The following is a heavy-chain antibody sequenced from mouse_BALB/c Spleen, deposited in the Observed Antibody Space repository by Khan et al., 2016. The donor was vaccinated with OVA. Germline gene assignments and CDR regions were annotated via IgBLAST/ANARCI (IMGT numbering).Heavy chain of an antibody. D-gene: IGHD1-2*01. CDR3: ARTARIKY. CDR1: GYSITSGYG. V-gene: IGHV3-2*02. J-gene: IGHJ2*01. Sequence: EVQLQESGPGLVKPSQSLSLTCTVSGYSITSGYGWNWIRQFPGNKLEWMGYISYSGSTNYNPSLESRISITRDTSKNQFFLQLNSVTTEDTATYYCARTARIKYWGQGTTLTVSS. CDR2: ISYSGST.